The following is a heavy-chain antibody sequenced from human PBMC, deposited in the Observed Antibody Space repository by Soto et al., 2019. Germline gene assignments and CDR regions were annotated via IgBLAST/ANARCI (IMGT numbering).Heavy chain of an antibody. CDR1: GFTFSDYY. Sequence: PGGSLRLSCAASGFTFSDYYMSWIRQAPGKGLEWVSYISSRSSYTNYADSVKGRFTISRDNAKNSLYLQMNSLRAEDTAVYYCAREVAVAGYSYYYYGMDVWGQGTTVTVSS. CDR2: ISSRSSYT. D-gene: IGHD6-19*01. V-gene: IGHV3-11*06. J-gene: IGHJ6*02. CDR3: AREVAVAGYSYYYYGMDV.